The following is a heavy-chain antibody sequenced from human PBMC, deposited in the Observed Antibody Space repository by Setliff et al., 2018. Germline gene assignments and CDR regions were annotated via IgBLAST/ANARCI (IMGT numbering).Heavy chain of an antibody. V-gene: IGHV4-34*01. CDR1: GASFSNYY. D-gene: IGHD3-3*01. J-gene: IGHJ4*02. CDR2: FDHSGTT. Sequence: SETLSLTCTVHGASFSNYYWGWVRQPPEERLEWIAEFDHSGTTKYNPSLMGRVTISVDTSKNQFSLRLSSVTAADTAAYYCRFWSGYLKNDFWGQGTLVTVSS. CDR3: RFWSGYLKNDF.